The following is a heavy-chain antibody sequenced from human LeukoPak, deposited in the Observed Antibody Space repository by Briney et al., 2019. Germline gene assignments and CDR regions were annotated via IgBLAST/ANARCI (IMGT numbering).Heavy chain of an antibody. CDR2: IYPGDSDT. CDR1: GYRFTSYW. D-gene: IGHD3-10*01. V-gene: IGHV5-51*01. J-gene: IGHJ3*02. Sequence: AGESLKISCKGSGYRFTSYWIGWVRQMPGKGLGWMGIIYPGDSDTRYSPSFQGQVTISADKSISTAYLQWSSLKASDSAMYYCARPQSMTGVAAFDIWGQGTMVTVSS. CDR3: ARPQSMTGVAAFDI.